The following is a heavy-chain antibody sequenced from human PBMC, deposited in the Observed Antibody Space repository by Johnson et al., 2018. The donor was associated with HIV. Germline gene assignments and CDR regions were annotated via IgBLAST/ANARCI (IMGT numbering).Heavy chain of an antibody. CDR3: SREIRAENYYHGSGYAFDI. CDR1: GVTFTNVW. CDR2: IKNKIDGGTT. D-gene: IGHD3-22*01. V-gene: IGHV3-15*01. Sequence: AAGGVTFTNVWMNWVRQAPGKGLEWVGRIKNKIDGGTTEYAASVKGRFTISRDESKSIAYLQMNSLKTEETTVYHCSREIRAENYYHGSGYAFDIWGQGTMVTVSS. J-gene: IGHJ3*02.